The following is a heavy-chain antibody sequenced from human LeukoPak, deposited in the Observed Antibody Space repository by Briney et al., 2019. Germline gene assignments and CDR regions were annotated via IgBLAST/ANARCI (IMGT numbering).Heavy chain of an antibody. D-gene: IGHD6-6*01. CDR2: INHSGST. CDR1: GGSFSGYN. CDR3: AVEYSSSDWFDP. V-gene: IGHV4-34*01. J-gene: IGHJ5*02. Sequence: PSETLSLTCAVYGGSFSGYNWSGIRHPPGKGLEGIVEINHSGSTNYNPSLKSRVTISVDTSKNQFSLRLSSVTAADTAVYDCAVEYSSSDWFDPWGQGILVTVSS.